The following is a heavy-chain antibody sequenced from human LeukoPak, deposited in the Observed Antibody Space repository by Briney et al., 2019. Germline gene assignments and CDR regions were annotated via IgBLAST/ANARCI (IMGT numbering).Heavy chain of an antibody. CDR3: ARDWPGISLHFDL. J-gene: IGHJ2*01. CDR1: GHTFTGYY. CDR2: INPNTGDT. D-gene: IGHD2-15*01. Sequence: ASVKVSCKASGHTFTGYYMHWVRQAPGQGLEWMGWINPNTGDTNFAQKFQGRVAMTRDTSLSTAYMDLSRLTSDDTAVYYCARDWPGISLHFDLWGRGTLITVSS. V-gene: IGHV1-2*02.